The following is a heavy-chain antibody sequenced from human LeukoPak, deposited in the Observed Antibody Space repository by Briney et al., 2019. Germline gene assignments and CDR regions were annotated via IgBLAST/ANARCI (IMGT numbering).Heavy chain of an antibody. Sequence: PSETLSLTCTVSGGSISSSSYYWGWIRQPPGKGLEWIGSIYYSGRTYYNPSLKSRVTISVDTSKNQFSLKLSSVTAADTAVYYCARRWGGGSGSYYNIEGYFDYWGQGTLVTVSS. CDR3: ARRWGGGSGSYYNIEGYFDY. V-gene: IGHV4-39*01. J-gene: IGHJ4*02. D-gene: IGHD3-10*01. CDR2: IYYSGRT. CDR1: GGSISSSSYY.